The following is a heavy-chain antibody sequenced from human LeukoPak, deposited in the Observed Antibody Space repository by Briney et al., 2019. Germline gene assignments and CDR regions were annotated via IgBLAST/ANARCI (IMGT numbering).Heavy chain of an antibody. CDR2: IYTSGST. CDR3: ASELGIFSFDY. D-gene: IGHD7-27*01. J-gene: IGHJ4*02. V-gene: IGHV4-61*02. Sequence: SQTLSLTCTVSGGSISSGSYYWSWIRQPAGKGLEWIGRIYTSGSTNYNPSLKSRVTISVDTSKNQFSLKLSSVTAADTAVYYCASELGIFSFDYWGQGTLVTVSS. CDR1: GGSISSGSYY.